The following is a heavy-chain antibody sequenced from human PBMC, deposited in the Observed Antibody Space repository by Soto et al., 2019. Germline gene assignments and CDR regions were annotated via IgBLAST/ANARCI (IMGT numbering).Heavy chain of an antibody. J-gene: IGHJ5*02. CDR1: GFTFSSYD. D-gene: IGHD2-8*01. CDR3: ARDIDEGVFDP. V-gene: IGHV3-13*01. CDR2: IGTAGDT. Sequence: VQLVESGGGLVQPGGSLRLSCAASGFTFSSYDMHWVRQATGKGLEWVSAIGTAGDTYYPGSVKGRFTISRENAKNSLYLQMNSLRAGDTAVYYCARDIDEGVFDPWGQGTLVTVSS.